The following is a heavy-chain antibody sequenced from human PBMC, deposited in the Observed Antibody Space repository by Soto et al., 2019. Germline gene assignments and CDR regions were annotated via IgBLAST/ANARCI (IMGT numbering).Heavy chain of an antibody. CDR2: IYYSGST. Sequence: PSETLSLTCTVSGGSISSGGYYWSWIRQHPGKGLEWIGYIYYSGSTYHNPSLKSRVTISVDTSKNQFSLKLSSVTAADTAVYYCARDLAVGYSYGIIDYWGQGTLVTVSS. CDR3: ARDLAVGYSYGIIDY. V-gene: IGHV4-31*03. D-gene: IGHD5-18*01. CDR1: GGSISSGGYY. J-gene: IGHJ4*02.